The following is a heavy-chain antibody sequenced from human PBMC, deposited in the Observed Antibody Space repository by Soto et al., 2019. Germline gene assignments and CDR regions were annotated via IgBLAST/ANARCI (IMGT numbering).Heavy chain of an antibody. V-gene: IGHV1-69*13. CDR3: ARVTTLVWGIILQDYYYYGLDV. Sequence: SVKVSCKASGDNLSNYSFSWVRQDPGQGLEWMGGFSPIFGAPNYAQNFLDRVTITADPFPNTVYLELSSLRSDDTAVYYCARVTTLVWGIILQDYYYYGLDVWGQGTTVTVSS. J-gene: IGHJ6*02. CDR1: GDNLSNYS. CDR2: FSPIFGAP. D-gene: IGHD3-10*01.